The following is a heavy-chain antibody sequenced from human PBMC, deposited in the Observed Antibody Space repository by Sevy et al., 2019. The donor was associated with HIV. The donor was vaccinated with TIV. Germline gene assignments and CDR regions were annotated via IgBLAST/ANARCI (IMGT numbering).Heavy chain of an antibody. V-gene: IGHV1-18*01. J-gene: IGHJ4*02. D-gene: IGHD1-26*01. CDR2: ISAYNGNT. CDR1: GYTFTSYG. CDR3: ARALGSSHSIYYFDY. Sequence: ASVKVSCKASGYTFTSYGISWVRQAPGQGLEWMGWISAYNGNTNYAQRLQGRVTMTTDTSTSTAYMELRSLRSDDTAVYYCARALGSSHSIYYFDYWGQGTLVTVSS.